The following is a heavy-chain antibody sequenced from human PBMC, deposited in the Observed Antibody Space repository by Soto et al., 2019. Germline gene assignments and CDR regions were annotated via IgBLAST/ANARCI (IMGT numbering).Heavy chain of an antibody. J-gene: IGHJ6*01. Sequence: SEALCLTEIVSGASIRRYCWLWCRQPPGKGLEWIGYVYTSDYTRYSSSLKSRVTISVDTSKSQFYLRLNSVTAADTAVYYCATPAGPPGNFFYYNGMAVGGQRTVVT. V-gene: IGHV4-59*03. CDR1: GASIRRYC. CDR3: ATPAGPPGNFFYYNGMAV. CDR2: VYTSDYT. D-gene: IGHD2-15*01.